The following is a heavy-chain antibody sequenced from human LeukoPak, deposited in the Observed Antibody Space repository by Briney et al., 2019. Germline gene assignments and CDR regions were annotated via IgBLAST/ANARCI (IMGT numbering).Heavy chain of an antibody. V-gene: IGHV1-2*04. CDR2: INPNSGGT. J-gene: IGHJ4*02. CDR1: GYTFTGYY. D-gene: IGHD3-16*01. Sequence: ASVKVSCKASGYTFTGYYMHWVRQAPGQGLEWMGWINPNSGGTNYEQKFQGWVTMTRDTSISTAYMELSRLRSDDTAVYYCARGREAYPIDYWGQGTLVTVSS. CDR3: ARGREAYPIDY.